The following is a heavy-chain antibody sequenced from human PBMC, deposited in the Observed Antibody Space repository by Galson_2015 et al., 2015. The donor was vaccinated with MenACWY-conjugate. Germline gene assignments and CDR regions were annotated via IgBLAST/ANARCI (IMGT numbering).Heavy chain of an antibody. D-gene: IGHD6-13*01. CDR3: ARHHSSSWGAFDI. V-gene: IGHV4-59*08. CDR1: GGSISSYY. Sequence: ETLSLTCTVSGGSISSYYWSWIRQPPGKGLEWIGYIYYSGSTNYNPSLKSRVTISVDTSKNQFSLKLSSVTAADTAVYYCARHHSSSWGAFDIWGQGTMVTVSS. J-gene: IGHJ3*02. CDR2: IYYSGST.